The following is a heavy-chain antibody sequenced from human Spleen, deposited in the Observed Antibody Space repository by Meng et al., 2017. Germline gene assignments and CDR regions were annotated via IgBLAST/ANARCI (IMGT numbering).Heavy chain of an antibody. CDR2: INTDGSIT. V-gene: IGHV3-74*01. Sequence: GESLKISCAASGFTYSNYWMLWVRQVPGKGLVWVSRINTDGSITGYADSVQGRFSISRDNAKNTLYLQMNSLRAEDTAVYYCARGDYWGQGTLVTVSS. CDR1: GFTYSNYW. J-gene: IGHJ4*02. CDR3: ARGDY.